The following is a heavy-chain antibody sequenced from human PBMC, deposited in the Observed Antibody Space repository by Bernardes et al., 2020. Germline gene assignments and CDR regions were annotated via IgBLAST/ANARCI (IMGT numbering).Heavy chain of an antibody. CDR3: ARLPYCSGGSCYSGGLVFDN. CDR2: IYYTGST. D-gene: IGHD2-15*01. Sequence: TLSLTFTVSGGSIRSSSYYWGWIRQPPGKGLEWIGSIYYTGSTYYNPSLKSRVTISVDTSKNQFSLKLSSVTAADTAVYYCARLPYCSGGSCYSGGLVFDNWGQGTLVTVSS. J-gene: IGHJ4*02. V-gene: IGHV4-39*01. CDR1: GGSIRSSSYY.